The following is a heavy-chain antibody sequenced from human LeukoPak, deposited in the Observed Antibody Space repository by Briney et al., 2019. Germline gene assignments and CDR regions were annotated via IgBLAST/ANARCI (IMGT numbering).Heavy chain of an antibody. CDR3: AKVREVGTNIEVVVVDTSSAFDM. Sequence: ASVKVSCKASGYTFTGYFINWVRQAPGQGLEWMGRINPNSGDTNFAQKFQGRVTLTRDTSISTSYMELSSLRSDDTAIYFCAKVREVGTNIEVVVVDTSSAFDMWGQGTLVTVSS. CDR1: GYTFTGYF. V-gene: IGHV1-2*06. D-gene: IGHD2-15*01. CDR2: INPNSGDT. J-gene: IGHJ3*02.